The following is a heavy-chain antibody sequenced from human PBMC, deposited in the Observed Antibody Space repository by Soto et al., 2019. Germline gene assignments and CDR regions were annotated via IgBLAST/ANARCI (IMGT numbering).Heavy chain of an antibody. CDR2: IYHSGST. D-gene: IGHD3-9*01. V-gene: IGHV4-38-2*02. CDR1: GYSISSGYY. J-gene: IGHJ4*02. CDR3: AREGPLRYDILTGYYPFDY. Sequence: SETLFLTCAVSGYSISSGYYWGWIRQPPGKGLEWIGSIYHSGSTYYNPSLKSRVTISVDTSKNQFSLKLSSVTAADTAVYYCAREGPLRYDILTGYYPFDYWGQGTLVTVSS.